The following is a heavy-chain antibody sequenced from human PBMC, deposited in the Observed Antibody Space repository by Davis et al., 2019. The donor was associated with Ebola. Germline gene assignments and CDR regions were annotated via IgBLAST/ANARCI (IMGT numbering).Heavy chain of an antibody. Sequence: SETLSLTCAVYGGSFSGYYWSWIRQPPGKGLEWIGYIYYSGSTNYNPSLKSRVTISVDTSKNQFSLKLSSVTAADTAVYYCARRPFYYDSSGYYVGAFDIWGQGTMVTVSS. J-gene: IGHJ3*02. D-gene: IGHD3-22*01. V-gene: IGHV4-59*08. CDR1: GGSFSGYY. CDR3: ARRPFYYDSSGYYVGAFDI. CDR2: IYYSGST.